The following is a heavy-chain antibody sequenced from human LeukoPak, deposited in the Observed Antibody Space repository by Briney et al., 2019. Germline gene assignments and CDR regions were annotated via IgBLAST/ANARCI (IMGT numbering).Heavy chain of an antibody. CDR2: IKQDGSEK. D-gene: IGHD2-2*01. Sequence: GGSLRLSCAASGFTFSSYWMSWVRQAPGKGLEWVANIKQDGSEKYYVDSVKGRFTISRDNAKNSLYLQMNSLRAEDTAVYYCASGGRYCSSTSCLNWGQGTMVTVSS. CDR3: ASGGRYCSSTSCLN. CDR1: GFTFSSYW. V-gene: IGHV3-7*01. J-gene: IGHJ3*01.